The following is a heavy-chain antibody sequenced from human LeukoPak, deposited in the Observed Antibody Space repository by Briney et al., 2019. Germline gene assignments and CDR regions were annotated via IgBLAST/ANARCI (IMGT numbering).Heavy chain of an antibody. J-gene: IGHJ4*02. CDR2: ISSSSTI. D-gene: IGHD2-2*01. CDR3: ARMAVVPAAIDY. V-gene: IGHV3-48*02. Sequence: GGSLRLSCAASGFTFSGYSMNWVRQAPGKGLEWVSYISSSSTIYYADSVKGRFTISRDNAKNSLYLQMNSLRDEDTAVNYCARMAVVPAAIDYWGQGTLVTVSS. CDR1: GFTFSGYS.